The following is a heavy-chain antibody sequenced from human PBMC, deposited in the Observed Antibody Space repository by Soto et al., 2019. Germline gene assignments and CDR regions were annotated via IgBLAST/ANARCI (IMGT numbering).Heavy chain of an antibody. J-gene: IGHJ5*02. CDR3: ARNVEIVASSYWYDP. CDR1: RAPIGSAHYH. V-gene: IGHV4-30-4*01. CDR2: IYYSGST. Sequence: SETTSPTRNVSRAPIGSAHYHRRWISEPAAEGLEWIGYIYYSGSTYYNKSIKSRVNISVDTSKNQFSLKLSSVTAADTAVYYCARNVEIVASSYWYDPWRQGSLVTATS. D-gene: IGHD5-12*01.